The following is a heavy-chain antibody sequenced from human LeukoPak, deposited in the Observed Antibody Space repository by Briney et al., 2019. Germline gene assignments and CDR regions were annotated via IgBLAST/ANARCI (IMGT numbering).Heavy chain of an antibody. Sequence: SETLSLTCTVSGGSISSYYWTWIRQPAGKGLEWIGRIHTSGSTNYNPSLKSRVTMSADTSKNQFSLKLTSVTAADTAVYYCAREVVDGGNDYWGQGTLVTVSS. V-gene: IGHV4-4*07. CDR1: GGSISSYY. CDR2: IHTSGST. J-gene: IGHJ4*02. D-gene: IGHD4-23*01. CDR3: AREVVDGGNDY.